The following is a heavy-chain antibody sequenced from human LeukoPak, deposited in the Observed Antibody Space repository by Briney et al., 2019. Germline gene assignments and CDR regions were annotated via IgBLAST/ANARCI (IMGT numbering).Heavy chain of an antibody. Sequence: GGSLRLSCAASGFTFSSYGMHWVRQAPGKGLEWVAVISYDGSNKYYADSVKGRFTISRDNSKNTLYLQMNSLRAEDTAVYYCARWVVRGVEPYYFDYWGQGTLVTVSS. D-gene: IGHD3-10*01. V-gene: IGHV3-30*03. J-gene: IGHJ4*02. CDR1: GFTFSSYG. CDR3: ARWVVRGVEPYYFDY. CDR2: ISYDGSNK.